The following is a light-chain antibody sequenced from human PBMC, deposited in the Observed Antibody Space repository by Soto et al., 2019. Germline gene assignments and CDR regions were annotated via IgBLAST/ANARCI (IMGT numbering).Light chain of an antibody. V-gene: IGKV3D-20*02. CDR3: QQRSNWIT. CDR1: QSVSGSY. Sequence: EIVLTQSPGTLSLSPGERATLSCRASQSVSGSYLAWYQQKPGQAPRLLIYGASNRATGIPDRFSGSGSGTDFTLTISSLEPEDSAVYYCQQRSNWITFGQGTRLEIK. J-gene: IGKJ5*01. CDR2: GAS.